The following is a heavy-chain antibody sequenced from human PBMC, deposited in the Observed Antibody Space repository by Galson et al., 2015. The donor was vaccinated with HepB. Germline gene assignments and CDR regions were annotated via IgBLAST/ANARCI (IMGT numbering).Heavy chain of an antibody. CDR2: INPNSGGT. CDR3: ARDSPGLFYSSSSGIDY. D-gene: IGHD6-6*01. CDR1: GYTFTGYY. V-gene: IGHV1-2*02. J-gene: IGHJ4*02. Sequence: SVKVSCKASGYTFTGYYMHWVRQAPGQGLEWMGWINPNSGGTNYAQKFQGRVTMTRDTSISTAYMELSRLRSDDTAVYYCARDSPGLFYSSSSGIDYWGQGTLVTVSS.